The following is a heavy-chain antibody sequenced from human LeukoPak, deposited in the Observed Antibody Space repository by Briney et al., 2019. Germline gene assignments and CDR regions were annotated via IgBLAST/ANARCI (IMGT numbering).Heavy chain of an antibody. CDR2: INSDGSST. CDR3: ARAYYYDSSGLFDY. Sequence: PGGSLRLSCAASGFTFSSYWMHWGRHAPGKGLVWVSRINSDGSSTSYAHSVKGRFTISRDNAKNTLYPQMNSLRAEDTAVYYCARAYYYDSSGLFDYWGQGTLVTVSS. CDR1: GFTFSSYW. D-gene: IGHD3-22*01. V-gene: IGHV3-74*01. J-gene: IGHJ4*02.